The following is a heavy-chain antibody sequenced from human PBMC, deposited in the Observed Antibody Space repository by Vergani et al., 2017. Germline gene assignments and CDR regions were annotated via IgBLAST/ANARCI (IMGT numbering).Heavy chain of an antibody. CDR1: GYTYRSYY. J-gene: IGHJ4*02. CDR3: VSSRLRSFEY. V-gene: IGHV1-46*03. Sequence: QVKVVQSGAEVKAPGASEKVSCEASGYTYRSYYVHWVRQAPGQGLEWMGVINPLGGRATYSQKFQGRVSVTGDSSTTGGTTASMVYMDLTSLTPEDTAVXFCVSSRLRSFEYWGQGTLVTVSS. D-gene: IGHD4-17*01. CDR2: INPLGGRA.